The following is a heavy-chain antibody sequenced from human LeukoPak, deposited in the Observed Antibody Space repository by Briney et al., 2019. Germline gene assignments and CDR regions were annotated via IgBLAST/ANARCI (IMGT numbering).Heavy chain of an antibody. CDR3: ARLMITFGGVIVPYFDY. CDR2: IDPSDSYT. J-gene: IGHJ4*02. V-gene: IGHV5-10-1*01. CDR1: GYSFTSYW. Sequence: GESLKISCKGSGYSFTSYWISWVRQMPGKGLEWMGRIDPSDSYTNYSPYFQGHVTISADKSISTAYLQWSSLKASDTAMYYCARLMITFGGVIVPYFDYWGQGTLVTVSS. D-gene: IGHD3-16*02.